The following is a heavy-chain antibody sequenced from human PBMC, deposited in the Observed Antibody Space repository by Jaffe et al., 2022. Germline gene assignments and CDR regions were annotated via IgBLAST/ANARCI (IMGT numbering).Heavy chain of an antibody. CDR2: INSDGSST. CDR3: ARVRLGLHGYDAFDI. CDR1: GFTFSSYW. V-gene: IGHV3-74*01. J-gene: IGHJ3*02. D-gene: IGHD3-9*01. Sequence: EVQLVESGGGLVQPGGSLRLSCAASGFTFSSYWMHWVRQAPGKGLVWVSRINSDGSSTSYADSVKGRFTISRDNAKNTLYLQMNSLRAEDTAVYYCARVRLGLHGYDAFDIWGQGTMVTVSS.